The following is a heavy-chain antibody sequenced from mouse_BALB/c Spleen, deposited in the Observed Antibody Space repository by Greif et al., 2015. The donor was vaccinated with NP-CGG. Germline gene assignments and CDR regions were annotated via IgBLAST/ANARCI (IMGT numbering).Heavy chain of an antibody. CDR2: ISYSGST. J-gene: IGHJ1*01. CDR1: GYSITSDYA. Sequence: EVNLVESGPGLVKPSQSLSLTCTVTGYSITSDYAWNWIRQFPGNKLEWMGFISYSGSTSYNPSLKSRITITRDTSKNQFFLQLNSVTAEDTATYYCARRKVREYFDVWGAGTTVTVSS. CDR3: ARRKVREYFDV. D-gene: IGHD2-14*01. V-gene: IGHV3-2*02.